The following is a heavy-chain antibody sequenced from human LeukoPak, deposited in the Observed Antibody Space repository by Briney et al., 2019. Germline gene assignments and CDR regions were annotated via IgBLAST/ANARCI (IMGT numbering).Heavy chain of an antibody. CDR2: INPNSGGT. CDR3: ARDRNPRIAVAGLYAFAI. CDR1: GYTFTGYY. D-gene: IGHD6-19*01. V-gene: IGHV1-2*02. Sequence: ASVKVSCKASGYTFTGYYMHWVRQAPGQGLEWMGWINPNSGGTNYAQKFQGRVTMTRDTSISTAYMELSRLRSDDTAVYYCARDRNPRIAVAGLYAFAIWGQGTMVTVSS. J-gene: IGHJ3*02.